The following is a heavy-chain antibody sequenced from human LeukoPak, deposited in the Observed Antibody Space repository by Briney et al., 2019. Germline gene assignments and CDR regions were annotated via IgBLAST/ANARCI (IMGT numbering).Heavy chain of an antibody. D-gene: IGHD6-13*01. CDR2: INHSGSN. CDR1: SESFSGYY. V-gene: IGHV4-34*01. CDR3: ARKYSSSSYNWFDP. J-gene: IGHJ5*02. Sequence: SETLSLTCAVYSESFSGYYWSWIRQPPGKGLEWIGKINHSGSNNYNPSLKSRVTISVDTSKHQFSLKLSSVTAADTAVYYCARKYSSSSYNWFDPWGQGTLVTVSS.